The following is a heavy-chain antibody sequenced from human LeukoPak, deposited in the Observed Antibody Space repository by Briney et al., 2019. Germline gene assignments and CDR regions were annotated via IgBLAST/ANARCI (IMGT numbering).Heavy chain of an antibody. Sequence: SETLSLTCTVSGGSISSYYWSWIRQPPGKGLEWIGYIYYSGSTNYNPSLKSRVTVSVDTSKNQFSLKLSSVTAADTAVYYCARLGPKRNFDYWGQGTLVTVSS. CDR1: GGSISSYY. CDR2: IYYSGST. V-gene: IGHV4-59*08. J-gene: IGHJ4*02. CDR3: ARLGPKRNFDY.